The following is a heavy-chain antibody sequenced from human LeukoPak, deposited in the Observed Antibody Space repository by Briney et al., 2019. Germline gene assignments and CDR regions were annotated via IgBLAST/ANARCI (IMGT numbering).Heavy chain of an antibody. Sequence: PSETLSLTCTVSGGSISSSSYYWGLIRQPPGRWLEWIGSIYYSGSTYYNPSLKSRVTISVDTSKNQFSLKLSSVTAADTAVYYCARLKAARILDYWGQGTLVTVSS. CDR1: GGSISSSSYY. CDR2: IYYSGST. J-gene: IGHJ4*02. V-gene: IGHV4-39*01. CDR3: ARLKAARILDY. D-gene: IGHD6-13*01.